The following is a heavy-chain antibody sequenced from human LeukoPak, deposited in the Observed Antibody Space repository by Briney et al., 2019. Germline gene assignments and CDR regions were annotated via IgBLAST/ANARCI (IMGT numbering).Heavy chain of an antibody. V-gene: IGHV3-21*01. J-gene: IGHJ1*01. CDR3: VRDMTTATTCYLQH. CDR1: GFTFSSYS. D-gene: IGHD4-17*01. Sequence: GGPLRLSCAASGFTFSSYSMNWVRQAPGKGLEWVSSISSSSSYIYYADSVKGRFTISRDNAKNSLYVQMNSLRAEDTAVYYCVRDMTTATTCYLQHWGQGTLVTVSS. CDR2: ISSSSSYI.